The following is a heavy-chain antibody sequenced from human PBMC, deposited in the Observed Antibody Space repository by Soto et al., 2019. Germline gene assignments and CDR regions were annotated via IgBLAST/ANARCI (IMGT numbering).Heavy chain of an antibody. V-gene: IGHV4-39*01. J-gene: IGHJ3*02. Sequence: QLQLQESGPGLVKPSETLSLTCTVSGGSISSSSYYWSWIRQPPGKGLEWIGSIYYSGSTYYNPSLKSRVTISVDPSKTQFSLKLNSVPAADTAVYYCARPLQTMVRGVMRFAFDIWGQGTMVTVSS. CDR3: ARPLQTMVRGVMRFAFDI. CDR1: GGSISSSSYY. CDR2: IYYSGST. D-gene: IGHD3-10*01.